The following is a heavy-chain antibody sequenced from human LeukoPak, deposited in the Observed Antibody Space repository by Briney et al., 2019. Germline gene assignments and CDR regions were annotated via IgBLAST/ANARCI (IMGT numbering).Heavy chain of an antibody. D-gene: IGHD3-3*01. Sequence: PSETLSLTCAVYGGSFSGYYWSWIRQPPGKGLEWIGEINHSGSTNYNPSLKSRVTISVDTSKNQFSLKLSSVTAADTAVYYCARGRLRFLEWSRSNAFDIWGQGTMVTVSS. CDR3: ARGRLRFLEWSRSNAFDI. CDR2: INHSGST. J-gene: IGHJ3*02. V-gene: IGHV4-34*01. CDR1: GGSFSGYY.